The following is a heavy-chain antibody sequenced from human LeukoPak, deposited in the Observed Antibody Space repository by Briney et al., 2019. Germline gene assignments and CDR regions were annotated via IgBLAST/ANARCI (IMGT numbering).Heavy chain of an antibody. CDR2: TFYRGST. D-gene: IGHD3-16*01. CDR3: ARQGGWGGALSFSDY. Sequence: PSETLSLTCTVSGVTTSTTSYYWSWIRQTPGKGLEWIGSTFYRGSTYSSPSLRSRVTISVDASKNQLFLTLSAVTAADTAMFYCARQGGWGGALSFSDYWGQGTLVTVSS. V-gene: IGHV4-39*07. CDR1: GVTTSTTSYY. J-gene: IGHJ4*02.